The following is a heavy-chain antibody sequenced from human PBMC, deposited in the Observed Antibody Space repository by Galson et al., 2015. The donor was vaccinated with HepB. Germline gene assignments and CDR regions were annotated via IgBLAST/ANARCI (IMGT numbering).Heavy chain of an antibody. Sequence: SLRLSCAASGFTFSSYAMSWVRQAPGKGLEWVSAISGSGGSTYYADSVKGRFTISRDNSKNTLYLQMNSLRAEDTAVYYCAKDQGYYGSGSYCLDYWGQGTLVTVSS. CDR2: ISGSGGST. J-gene: IGHJ4*02. CDR3: AKDQGYYGSGSYCLDY. CDR1: GFTFSSYA. D-gene: IGHD3-10*01. V-gene: IGHV3-23*01.